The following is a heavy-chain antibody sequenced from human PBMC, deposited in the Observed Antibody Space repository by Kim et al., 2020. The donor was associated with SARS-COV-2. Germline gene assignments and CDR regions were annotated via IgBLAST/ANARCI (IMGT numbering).Heavy chain of an antibody. Sequence: GGSLRLSCAASGFVFGSAWMNWVRQAPGKGLEWVARLKNKNDGETADYSAPVKGRFTVSRDDSKNTMYLQMNSLTTEDTAVYYCATGLLGYAHDGHWGQGTLVTVSS. D-gene: IGHD2-15*01. CDR1: GFVFGSAW. CDR3: ATGLLGYAHDGH. J-gene: IGHJ4*02. V-gene: IGHV3-15*01. CDR2: LKNKNDGETA.